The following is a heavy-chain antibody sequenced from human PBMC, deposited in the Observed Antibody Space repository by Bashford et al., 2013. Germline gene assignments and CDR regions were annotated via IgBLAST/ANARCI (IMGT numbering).Heavy chain of an antibody. Sequence: SETLSLTCTVSGGSISSSRYYWGWIRQSPGKGLEWIGSIYYSGSTYYKPALKSRVTMSVDTSKNQFSLKLSSVTAADTAVYYCGRLYSSSWQPVDYWDQGTLVTVSS. V-gene: IGHV4-39*01. CDR1: GGSISSSRYY. D-gene: IGHD6-13*01. CDR3: GRLYSSSWQPVDY. CDR2: IYYSGST. J-gene: IGHJ4*02.